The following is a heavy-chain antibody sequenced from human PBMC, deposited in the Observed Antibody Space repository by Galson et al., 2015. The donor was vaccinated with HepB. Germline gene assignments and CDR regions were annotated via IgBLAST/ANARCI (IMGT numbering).Heavy chain of an antibody. CDR2: ISSSGSPI. D-gene: IGHD3-22*01. CDR1: GFTFSDYY. CDR3: AREHSGYDDSSGYYYGYFDL. V-gene: IGHV3-11*01. J-gene: IGHJ2*01. Sequence: SLRLACAASGFTFSDYYMSWIRQAPGKGLEWVSYISSSGSPIYYADSVKGRFTISRDNAKNSLYLQMNSLRAEDTAVYYCAREHSGYDDSSGYYYGYFDLWGRGTLVTVSS.